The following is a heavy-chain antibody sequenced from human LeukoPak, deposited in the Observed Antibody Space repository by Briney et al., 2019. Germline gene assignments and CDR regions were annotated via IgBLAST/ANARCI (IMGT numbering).Heavy chain of an antibody. CDR2: IYTGGTT. J-gene: IGHJ4*02. Sequence: PGGSLRLSCAASGFTVSSNYMSWVRQAPGKGLEWVSVIYTGGTTYYADSVKGRFTISRDNSKNTLYLQMNSLRAEDTAVYYCARGGDSSGSIPYDYWGQGTLVTVSS. CDR1: GFTVSSNY. CDR3: ARGGDSSGSIPYDY. V-gene: IGHV3-53*01. D-gene: IGHD3-22*01.